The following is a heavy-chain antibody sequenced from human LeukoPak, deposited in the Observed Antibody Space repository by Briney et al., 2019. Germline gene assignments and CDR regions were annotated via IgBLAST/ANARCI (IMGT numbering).Heavy chain of an antibody. Sequence: ASVKVSCKASGYTFTSYYMHWVRQAPGQGPEWMGIINPSGGSTSYAQKFQGRVTMTRDMSTSTVYMELSSLRSEDTAVYYCARDQPQYGDYVTPLDYWGQGTLVTVSS. J-gene: IGHJ4*02. V-gene: IGHV1-46*01. CDR3: ARDQPQYGDYVTPLDY. D-gene: IGHD4-17*01. CDR1: GYTFTSYY. CDR2: INPSGGST.